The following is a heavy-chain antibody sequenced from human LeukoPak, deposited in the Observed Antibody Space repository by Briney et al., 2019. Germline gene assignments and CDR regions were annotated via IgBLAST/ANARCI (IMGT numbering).Heavy chain of an antibody. CDR1: GGTFNNFA. D-gene: IGHD6-13*01. Sequence: SVKVSCKASGGTFNNFAICWVRQAPGQGLGWMGGIFPVFGTSTYAQKFQGRVTITADESTRTAHMELSSLRSDDTAVYYCARGPHTSSWYKHAFDIWAQGTMVTVSS. CDR2: IFPVFGTS. CDR3: ARGPHTSSWYKHAFDI. V-gene: IGHV1-69*01. J-gene: IGHJ3*02.